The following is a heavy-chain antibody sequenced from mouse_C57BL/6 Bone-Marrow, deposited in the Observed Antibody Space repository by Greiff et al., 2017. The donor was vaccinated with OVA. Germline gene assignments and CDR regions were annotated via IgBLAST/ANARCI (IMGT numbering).Heavy chain of an antibody. CDR1: GYTFTSYW. Sequence: QVQLKQPGAELVMPGASVKLSCKASGYTFTSYWMHWVKQRPGQGLEWIGEIDPSDSYTNYNQKFKGKSTLTVDKSSSTAYMQLSSLTSEDSAVYYCAREGYYYGANYAMDYWGQGTSVTVSS. CDR3: AREGYYYGANYAMDY. CDR2: IDPSDSYT. J-gene: IGHJ4*01. V-gene: IGHV1-69*01. D-gene: IGHD1-1*01.